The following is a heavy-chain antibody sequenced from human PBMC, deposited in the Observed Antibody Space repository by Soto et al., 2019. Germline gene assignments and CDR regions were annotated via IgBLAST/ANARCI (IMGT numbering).Heavy chain of an antibody. J-gene: IGHJ4*02. CDR2: LSYEGSEE. CDR3: ALTRRSSLLEVAGPGFEY. CDR1: GFNFGVFG. V-gene: IGHV3-30*03. Sequence: QVRLVESGGGVVQPGRSLRLSCAASGFNFGVFGMHWVRQAPGKGLEWLSVLSYEGSEEYYADSVRGRFTISRDNSKNTLFLQMDSLRVDDTGVYCCALTRRSSLLEVAGPGFEYWGQGTLVTVS. D-gene: IGHD6-19*01.